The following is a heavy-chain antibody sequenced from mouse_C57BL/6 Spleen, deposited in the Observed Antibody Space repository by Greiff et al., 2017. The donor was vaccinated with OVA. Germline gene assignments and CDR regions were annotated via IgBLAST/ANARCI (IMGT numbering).Heavy chain of an antibody. CDR2: INPNNGGT. CDR1: GYTFTDYN. V-gene: IGHV1-18*01. CDR3: ARGEYYSNGYYFDY. Sequence: EVQLQQSGPELVKPGASVKIPCKASGYTFTDYNMDWVKQSHGKSLEWIGDINPNNGGTIYNQKFKGKATLTVDKSSSTAYMELRSLTSEDTAVYYCARGEYYSNGYYFDYWGQGTTLTVSS. D-gene: IGHD2-5*01. J-gene: IGHJ2*01.